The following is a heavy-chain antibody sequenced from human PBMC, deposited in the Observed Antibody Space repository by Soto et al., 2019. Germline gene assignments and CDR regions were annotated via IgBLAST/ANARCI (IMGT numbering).Heavy chain of an antibody. D-gene: IGHD3-9*01. CDR2: IRGDGGQT. CDR3: ARDVGLDSDDFFAY. V-gene: IGHV3-23*01. Sequence: GSLRLSCTASGFTFSSYGMGWVRQAPGKGLQWVSTIRGDGGQTHYTDSVKGRFSISRDNSKNTVYLQMDSLRAEDTAMYFCARDVGLDSDDFFAYWGQGTQVTVSS. CDR1: GFTFSSYG. J-gene: IGHJ4*02.